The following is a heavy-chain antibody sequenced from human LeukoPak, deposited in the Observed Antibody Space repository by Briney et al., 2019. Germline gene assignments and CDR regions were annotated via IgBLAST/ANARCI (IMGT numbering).Heavy chain of an antibody. CDR1: GYTFTGYY. CDR3: ARAISGGSPITASDY. V-gene: IGHV1-2*02. J-gene: IGHJ4*02. CDR2: INPNSDFT. D-gene: IGHD2-15*01. Sequence: ASVKVSCKASGYTFTGYYMHWVRQAPGQGLEWMGGINPNSDFTNFAQNFQGRVTMTSDTSISTAYMELSRLRSDDTAVYYCARAISGGSPITASDYWGQGTLVTVSS.